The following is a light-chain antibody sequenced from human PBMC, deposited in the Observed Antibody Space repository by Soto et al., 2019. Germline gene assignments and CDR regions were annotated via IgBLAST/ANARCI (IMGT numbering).Light chain of an antibody. Sequence: QSALTQPASVSGSPGQSITISCTGTSSDVGYYNYVSWYQQHPDKDPKLMIYEVSNRPSGVSNRFSGSKSGNTASLTISGLQAEDEADYYCSSYTSSSPYLFGTGTKVTVL. V-gene: IGLV2-14*01. CDR2: EVS. CDR1: SSDVGYYNY. CDR3: SSYTSSSPYL. J-gene: IGLJ1*01.